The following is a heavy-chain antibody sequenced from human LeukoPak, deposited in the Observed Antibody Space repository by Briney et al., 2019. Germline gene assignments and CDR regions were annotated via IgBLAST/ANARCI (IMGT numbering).Heavy chain of an antibody. D-gene: IGHD3-22*01. Sequence: GGSLRLSCAASGFTFSDYYMNWIRQAPGKGLEWVSYSSRRGSTIYYADSVKGRFTISRDNSKNTLYLQMNSLRAEDTAVYYCAKLYYYDSSGYYEGTDYWGQGTLVTVSS. J-gene: IGHJ4*02. V-gene: IGHV3-11*01. CDR2: SSRRGSTI. CDR3: AKLYYYDSSGYYEGTDY. CDR1: GFTFSDYY.